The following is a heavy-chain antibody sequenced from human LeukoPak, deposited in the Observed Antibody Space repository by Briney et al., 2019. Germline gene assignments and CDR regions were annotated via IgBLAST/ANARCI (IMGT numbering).Heavy chain of an antibody. Sequence: EGSLRLSCAASGFIFDDYGMTWVRQAPGKGLEWVAFIRYDGSNKYYADSVKGRFTISRDNSKNTLYLQMNSLRAEDTAVYYCAKDQAPQDIVVVPAYWGQGTLVTVSS. V-gene: IGHV3-30*02. D-gene: IGHD2-2*01. CDR3: AKDQAPQDIVVVPAY. CDR2: IRYDGSNK. CDR1: GFIFDDYG. J-gene: IGHJ4*02.